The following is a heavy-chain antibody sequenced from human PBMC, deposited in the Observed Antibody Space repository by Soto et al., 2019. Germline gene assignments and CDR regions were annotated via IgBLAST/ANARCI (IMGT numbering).Heavy chain of an antibody. V-gene: IGHV4-34*01. J-gene: IGHJ4*02. CDR3: GSLDF. Sequence: SETLSLTCAVYGGSFSDYYWSWIRQPPGKGLEWIGEINHSGSTNYNPSLKSRVTISVDTSKKQFPLKLSSVTAADTAVYYCGSLDFWGQGTLVTVS. CDR2: INHSGST. D-gene: IGHD3-10*01. CDR1: GGSFSDYY.